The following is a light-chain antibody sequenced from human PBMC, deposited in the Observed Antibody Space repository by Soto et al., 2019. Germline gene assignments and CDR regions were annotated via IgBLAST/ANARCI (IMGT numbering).Light chain of an antibody. CDR3: LLSYSSGRV. J-gene: IGLJ2*01. CDR1: TGAVTSGHY. CDR2: DTS. V-gene: IGLV7-46*01. Sequence: QAVVTQEPSLTVSPGGTVTLTCDSSTGAVTSGHYPYWFQQKPGQAPRTLIYDTSNKHSWTPARFSGSLLGGKAALTLSGAQPDDEADYYCLLSYSSGRVFGGGTQLTVL.